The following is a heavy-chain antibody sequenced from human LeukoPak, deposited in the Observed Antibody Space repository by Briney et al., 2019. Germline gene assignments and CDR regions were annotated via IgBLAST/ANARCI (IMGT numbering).Heavy chain of an antibody. D-gene: IGHD6-13*01. CDR2: VSRFGGTT. CDR3: VKHVGSRWSNNRFDP. V-gene: IGHV3-23*01. CDR1: GFTFDSYA. Sequence: GGSLRLSCAASGFTFDSYAMSWVRQAPGKGLEWVSAVSRFGGTTYYADSAKGRSTISRDNSNNTVYLQMNSLRVEDTALYYCVKHVGSRWSNNRFDPWGQGTLVTVS. J-gene: IGHJ5*02.